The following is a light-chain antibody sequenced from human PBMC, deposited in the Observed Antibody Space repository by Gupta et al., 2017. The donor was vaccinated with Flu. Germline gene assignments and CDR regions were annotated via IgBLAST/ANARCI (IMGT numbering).Light chain of an antibody. CDR3: QQSDSSPHT. CDR2: TAS. J-gene: IGKJ2*01. V-gene: IGKV1-39*01. CDR1: QSISTY. Sequence: PSSLSASVGDRVTITCRASQSISTYVNWYQHKGGKAPNLLIYTASTLQSGVPSRFSGSGSGTEFTLTISRLQPDDFATYYCQQSDSSPHTFGQGTRVEIK.